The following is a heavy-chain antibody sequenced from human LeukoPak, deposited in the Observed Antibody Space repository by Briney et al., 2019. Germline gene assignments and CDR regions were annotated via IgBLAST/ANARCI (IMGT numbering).Heavy chain of an antibody. CDR3: ARERYCSGGSCCYYYGMDV. V-gene: IGHV1-18*01. CDR1: GYTFTSYG. CDR2: ISAYNGNT. D-gene: IGHD2-15*01. Sequence: GASVKVSCKASGYTFTSYGISWVRQAPGQGLEWMGWISAYNGNTNYAQKLQGRVTMTTDTSTSTAYMELRSLRSDDTAVYYCARERYCSGGSCCYYYGMDVWGQGTTVTVSS. J-gene: IGHJ6*02.